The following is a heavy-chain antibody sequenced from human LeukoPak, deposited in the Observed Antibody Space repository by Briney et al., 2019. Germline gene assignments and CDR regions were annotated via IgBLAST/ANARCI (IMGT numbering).Heavy chain of an antibody. V-gene: IGHV4-34*01. J-gene: IGHJ4*02. Sequence: SETLSLTCAVYGGSFSGYSWSWVRQPPGKGLEWIGSIYYSGSTYYNPSLKSRVTISVDTSKNQFSLKLSSVTAADTAVYYCASQRNDYYDSSGHDYWGQGTLVTVSS. D-gene: IGHD3-22*01. CDR1: GGSFSGYS. CDR2: IYYSGST. CDR3: ASQRNDYYDSSGHDY.